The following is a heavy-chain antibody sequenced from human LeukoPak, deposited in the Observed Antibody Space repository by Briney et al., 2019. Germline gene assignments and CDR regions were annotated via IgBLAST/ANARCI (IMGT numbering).Heavy chain of an antibody. D-gene: IGHD2-15*01. CDR1: GFTFSSYA. Sequence: GGSLRLSCAASGFTFSSYAMSWVRQAPGEGLEWVSAISGSGGSTYYADSVKGRFTISRDNSKNTLYLQMNSLRAEDTAVYYCAKGSLGGPGAFDIWGQGTMVTVSS. CDR3: AKGSLGGPGAFDI. J-gene: IGHJ3*02. CDR2: ISGSGGST. V-gene: IGHV3-23*01.